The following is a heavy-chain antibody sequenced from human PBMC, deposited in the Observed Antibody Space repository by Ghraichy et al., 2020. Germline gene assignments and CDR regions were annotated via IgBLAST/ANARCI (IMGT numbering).Heavy chain of an antibody. D-gene: IGHD6-13*01. CDR1: GGSFSGYY. CDR3: ARARVYSSSRTAFFLVAFDI. Sequence: SETLSLTCAVYGGSFSGYYWSWIRQPPGKGLEWIGEINHSGSTNYNPSLKSRVTISVDTSKNQFSLKLSSVTAADTAVYYCARARVYSSSRTAFFLVAFDIWGQGTMVTVSS. V-gene: IGHV4-34*01. J-gene: IGHJ3*02. CDR2: INHSGST.